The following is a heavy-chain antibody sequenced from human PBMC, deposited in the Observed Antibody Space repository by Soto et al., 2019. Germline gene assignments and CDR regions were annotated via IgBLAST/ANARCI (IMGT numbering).Heavy chain of an antibody. Sequence: EVQVLESGGGLIQPGGSLRLSCVISRLTFSSYALNWVRQAPGEGLEWVSSISGSGDTTYYADSVKGRFTISRDNSKNTLYLQMNSLRVEDTALYYCAKADYSYCWAPGDYSGQRTLVTVSS. D-gene: IGHD1-26*01. CDR3: AKADYSYCWAPGDY. CDR2: ISGSGDTT. CDR1: RLTFSSYA. J-gene: IGHJ4*02. V-gene: IGHV3-23*01.